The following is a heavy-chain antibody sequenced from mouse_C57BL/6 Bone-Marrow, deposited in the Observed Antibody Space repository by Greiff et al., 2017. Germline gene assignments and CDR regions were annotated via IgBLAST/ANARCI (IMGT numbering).Heavy chain of an antibody. J-gene: IGHJ2*01. D-gene: IGHD2-4*01. Sequence: QVQLQQSGAELVKPGASVKLSCKASGYIFTEYTIHWVKQRSGQGLEWIGWFYPGSGGIKYNERFKDKATLTADKSSNTVYMELSRLTSEDSAVYFGARHERYYDYEGYFDYWGQGTTLTVSS. CDR2: FYPGSGGI. CDR1: GYIFTEYT. V-gene: IGHV1-62-2*01. CDR3: ARHERYYDYEGYFDY.